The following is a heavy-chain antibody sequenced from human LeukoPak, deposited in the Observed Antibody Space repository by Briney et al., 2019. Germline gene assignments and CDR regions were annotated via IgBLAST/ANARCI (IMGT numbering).Heavy chain of an antibody. CDR3: ARALGRSYYFDY. CDR2: IYYSGST. V-gene: IGHV4-39*07. CDR1: GGSISSSNYY. J-gene: IGHJ4*02. D-gene: IGHD3-10*01. Sequence: SETLSLTCTVSGGSISSSNYYWGWIRQPPGKGLEWIGSIYYSGSTHYNPSLKSRVTISIDTSKNQFSLKLSSVTAADTAVYYCARALGRSYYFDYWGQGTLVTVSS.